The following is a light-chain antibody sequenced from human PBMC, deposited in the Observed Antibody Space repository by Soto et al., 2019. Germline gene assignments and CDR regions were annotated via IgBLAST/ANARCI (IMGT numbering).Light chain of an antibody. J-gene: IGKJ5*01. CDR3: QQANSFPLT. CDR2: AAS. Sequence: DIQMTQSPSSVSASVGDRVTITFRASQDISSWLAWYQQKPGKAPKLLIYAASSLHSGVPSRFSGSGSGTDFTLTISSLQPEDFATYYCQQANSFPLTFGQGTRLEI. V-gene: IGKV1-12*01. CDR1: QDISSW.